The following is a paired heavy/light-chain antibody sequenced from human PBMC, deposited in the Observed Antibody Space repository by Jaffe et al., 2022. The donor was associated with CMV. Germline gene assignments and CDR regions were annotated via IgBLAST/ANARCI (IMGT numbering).Heavy chain of an antibody. V-gene: IGHV3-74*01. J-gene: IGHJ4*02. CDR2: INSGGSST. Sequence: EVQLVESGGGLVQPGGSLRLSCAASGFAFNTYWMNWVRQGPGKGLVWVSRINSGGSSTNYADSVKGRFTISRDNAKNTLYLQMNSLRAEDTAVYYCARGSFSEGFRYWGQGSLVTVSS. CDR3: ARGSFSEGFRY. CDR1: GFAFNTYW.
Light chain of an antibody. J-gene: IGLJ2*01. V-gene: IGLV1-51*02. CDR1: SSNIENYS. CDR3: GTWDTSLSGGV. CDR2: EDN. Sequence: QSVLTQPPSVSAAPGQKVTISCSGSSSNIENYSVSWYQQLPGTAPKLLIYEDNKRPSGIPDRFSGSKSGTSATLGITGLQTGDEADYYCGTWDTSLSGGVFGGGTKLTVL.